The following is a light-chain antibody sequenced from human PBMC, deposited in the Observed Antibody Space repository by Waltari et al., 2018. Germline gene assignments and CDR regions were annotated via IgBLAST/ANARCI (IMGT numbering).Light chain of an antibody. Sequence: DIQMTQSPSTLSASVGDRVTITCRASQSINHRLAWYQQKPGKGPNLLIYKASSLESGVTSRFSGRGSGTDFTLTISSLQPDDFATYYCQQYTSYPITFGQGTRLEIK. CDR1: QSINHR. J-gene: IGKJ5*01. CDR3: QQYTSYPIT. V-gene: IGKV1-5*03. CDR2: KAS.